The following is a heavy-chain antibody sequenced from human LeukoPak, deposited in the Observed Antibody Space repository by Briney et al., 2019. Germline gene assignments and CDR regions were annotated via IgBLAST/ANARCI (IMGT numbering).Heavy chain of an antibody. D-gene: IGHD1-26*01. Sequence: SETLSLTCTVSGFSISSDYYWGWIRQSPGKGLEWIGYIYYSGSTNYNPSLKSRVTISVDTSKNQFSLKLSSVTAADTAVYYCARDRRREGYFDYWGQGTLVTVSS. CDR2: IYYSGST. V-gene: IGHV4-61*01. CDR1: GFSISSDYY. CDR3: ARDRRREGYFDY. J-gene: IGHJ4*02.